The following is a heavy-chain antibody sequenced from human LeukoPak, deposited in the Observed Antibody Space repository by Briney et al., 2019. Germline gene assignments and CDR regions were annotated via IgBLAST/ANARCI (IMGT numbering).Heavy chain of an antibody. CDR2: ISSSGSTI. V-gene: IGHV3-48*03. D-gene: IGHD6-19*01. CDR3: GKAVADWYFDL. CDR1: GFTFSSYE. Sequence: GGSLRLSCAASGFTFSSYEMNWVRQAPGKGLEWVSYISSSGSTIYYADSVKGRFTISRDNSKNTLYLQMNSLRAEDTAVYYCGKAVADWYFDLWGRGTLVTVS. J-gene: IGHJ2*01.